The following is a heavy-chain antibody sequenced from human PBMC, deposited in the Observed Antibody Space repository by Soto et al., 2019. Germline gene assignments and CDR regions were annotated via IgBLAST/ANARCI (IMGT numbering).Heavy chain of an antibody. CDR2: INHSGST. Sequence: SETLSLTCAVYGGSFSGYYWSWIRQPPGKGLEWIGEINHSGSTNYNPSLKSRVTISVDTSKNQFSLKPSSVTAADTAVYYCATFPARYYYGSGSYGRSGMDVWGQGTTVTVSS. D-gene: IGHD3-10*01. CDR1: GGSFSGYY. J-gene: IGHJ6*02. CDR3: ATFPARYYYGSGSYGRSGMDV. V-gene: IGHV4-34*01.